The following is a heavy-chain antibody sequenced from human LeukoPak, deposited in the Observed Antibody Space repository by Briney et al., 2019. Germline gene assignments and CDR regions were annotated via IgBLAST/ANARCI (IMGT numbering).Heavy chain of an antibody. CDR2: INPNSGGT. CDR1: GYTFTGYY. J-gene: IGHJ5*02. Sequence: ASVKVSCKASGYTFTGYYMHWVRQAPGQGLEWMGWINPNSGGTNYAQKFQGRVTMTRGTSISTAYMELSRLRSDDTAVYYCARDWWPLRGPMYNWFDPWGQGTLVTVSS. V-gene: IGHV1-2*02. CDR3: ARDWWPLRGPMYNWFDP. D-gene: IGHD2-15*01.